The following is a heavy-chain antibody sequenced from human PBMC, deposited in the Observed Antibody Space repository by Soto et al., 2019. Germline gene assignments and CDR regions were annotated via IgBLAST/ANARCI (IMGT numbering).Heavy chain of an antibody. CDR2: IVVGSGNT. CDR3: AARGNYYDSSGLFDY. V-gene: IGHV1-58*01. J-gene: IGHJ4*02. CDR1: GFTFTSSA. Sequence: SVKVSCKASGFTFTSSAVQWVRQARGQRLEWIGWIVVGSGNTNYAQKFQERVTITRDMSTSTAYMELSSLRSEDTAVYYCAARGNYYDSSGLFDYWGQGTLVTVSS. D-gene: IGHD3-22*01.